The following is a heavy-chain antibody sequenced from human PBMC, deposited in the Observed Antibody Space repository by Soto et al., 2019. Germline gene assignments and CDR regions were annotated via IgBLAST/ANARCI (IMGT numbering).Heavy chain of an antibody. CDR2: IYHSGST. CDR3: VRSSDY. V-gene: IGHV4-30-2*01. CDR1: GGSISSGGYS. Sequence: SDTLSLTCAVSGGSISSGGYSWSWIRQPPGKGLEWIGYIYHSGSTYYNPSLKSRVTISVDRSKNQFSLKLSSVTAADTAVYYCVRSSDYWGQGTLVTVSS. J-gene: IGHJ4*02.